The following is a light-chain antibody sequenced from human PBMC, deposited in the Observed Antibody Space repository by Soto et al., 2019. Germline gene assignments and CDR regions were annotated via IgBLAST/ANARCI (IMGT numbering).Light chain of an antibody. CDR2: NTN. CDR3: LLYLGGGIWV. J-gene: IGLJ3*02. CDR1: SGPVCTSSY. Sequence: QTVVTQEPSFSVSPGGTVTLTCCLSSGPVCTSSYPNWYQQTPGQAPRTLIFNTNPRSSGVPDRFSGSILGEKAALTITGAQADDDSYYYCLLYLGGGIWVFGGGTKLTVL. V-gene: IGLV8-61*01.